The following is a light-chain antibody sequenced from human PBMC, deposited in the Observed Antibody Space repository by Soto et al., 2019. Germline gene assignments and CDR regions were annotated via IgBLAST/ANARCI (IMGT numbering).Light chain of an antibody. CDR3: VLFVGSAWV. CDR1: SGSVSTTNY. CDR2: TTN. Sequence: QTVVTQEPSFSVSPGGTITLTCGLSSGSVSTTNYPSWYQQTPGQPPRTLIYTTNTRSSGVPDRFSGSILGNKAALTITGAQADDESDYYCVLFVGSAWVFGGGTKLTVL. J-gene: IGLJ3*02. V-gene: IGLV8-61*01.